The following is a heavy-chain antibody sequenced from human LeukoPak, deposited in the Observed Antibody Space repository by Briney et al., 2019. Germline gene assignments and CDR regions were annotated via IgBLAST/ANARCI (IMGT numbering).Heavy chain of an antibody. CDR1: GFTFSNFE. CDR3: ARGFGVAYYYYSMDV. Sequence: GGSLRLSCAASGFTFSNFEMNWVRQAPGKGLEWVSYIDFSGSTIYYADPVKGRFTISRDNARNSLSLQMISLRAEDTAVYYCARGFGVAYYYYSMDVWGKGTTVTISS. D-gene: IGHD3-3*01. V-gene: IGHV3-48*03. J-gene: IGHJ6*03. CDR2: IDFSGSTI.